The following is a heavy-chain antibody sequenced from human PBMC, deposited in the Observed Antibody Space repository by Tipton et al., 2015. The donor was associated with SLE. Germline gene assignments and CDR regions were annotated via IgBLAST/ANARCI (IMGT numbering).Heavy chain of an antibody. CDR1: GFTFSTYA. Sequence: SLRLSCAASGFTFSTYAMHWVRQAPGKGLEWVAVISYDGSHQYYADSVRGRFTISRDDSKSTLHLQMNSLRADDTAVYYCARETYDSSGYSYFDYWGQGTLVTVSS. CDR2: ISYDGSHQ. CDR3: ARETYDSSGYSYFDY. D-gene: IGHD3-22*01. V-gene: IGHV3-30*04. J-gene: IGHJ4*02.